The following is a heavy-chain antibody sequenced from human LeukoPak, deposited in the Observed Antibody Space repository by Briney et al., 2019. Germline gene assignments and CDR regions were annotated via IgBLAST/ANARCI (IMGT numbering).Heavy chain of an antibody. CDR1: GGSISSYY. CDR3: ARDRWYSSSWSNWFDP. CDR2: IYTSGST. V-gene: IGHV4-4*09. D-gene: IGHD6-13*01. J-gene: IGHJ5*02. Sequence: PSETLSLTCTVSGGSISSYYWSWIRQPPGKGLEWIGYIYTSGSTNYNPSLKSRVTISVDTSKNQFSLKLSSVTAADTAVYYCARDRWYSSSWSNWFDPWGQGTLVTVSS.